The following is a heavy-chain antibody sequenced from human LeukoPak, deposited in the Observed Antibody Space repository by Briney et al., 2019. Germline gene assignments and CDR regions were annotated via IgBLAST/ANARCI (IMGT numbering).Heavy chain of an antibody. V-gene: IGHV1-69*05. CDR2: IIPIFGTS. Sequence: SVKVSCKASGGTFSSDVISWVRQAPGQGLEWVGGIIPIFGTSNYAQKFQGRVTITTDESTSTAYLELSSLRSGDTAVYYCARLSNNNYYYYMDVWGKGTTVTVSS. D-gene: IGHD4-11*01. J-gene: IGHJ6*03. CDR1: GGTFSSDV. CDR3: ARLSNNNYYYYMDV.